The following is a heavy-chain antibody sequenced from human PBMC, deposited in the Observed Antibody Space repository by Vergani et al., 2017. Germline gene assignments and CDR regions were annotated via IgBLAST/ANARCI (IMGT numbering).Heavy chain of an antibody. D-gene: IGHD3-10*01. J-gene: IGHJ4*02. CDR3: ARKKTYYYGSGTFDY. CDR2: IYYSGST. CDR1: GGSISSYY. V-gene: IGHV4-59*01. Sequence: QVQLQESGPGLVKPSETLSLTCTVSGGSISSYYWSWIRQPPGKGLEWIGYIYYSGSTNYNPSLKSRVTISVYTSKNQFSLKLSSVTAADTAVYYCARKKTYYYGSGTFDYWGQGTLVTVSS.